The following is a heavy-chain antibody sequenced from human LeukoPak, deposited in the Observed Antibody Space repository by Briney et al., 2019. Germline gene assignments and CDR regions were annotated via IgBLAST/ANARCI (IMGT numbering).Heavy chain of an antibody. CDR3: TTVSHFYL. V-gene: IGHV3-15*01. CDR1: LFSFSDAW. J-gene: IGHJ4*02. D-gene: IGHD2/OR15-2a*01. Sequence: PGGSLRLSCATSLFSFSDAWLSWVRQAPGKGLEWVGRIKYDGTTDHAAPVKGRFTISRDVSKATLYLQMNSLKTEDTAMYYCTTVSHFYLGGQGTLVTVSS. CDR2: IKYDGTT.